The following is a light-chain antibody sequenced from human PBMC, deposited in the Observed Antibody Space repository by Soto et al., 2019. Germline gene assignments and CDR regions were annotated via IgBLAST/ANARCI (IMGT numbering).Light chain of an antibody. CDR2: DAS. CDR1: QSVSSY. Sequence: EIVLTQSPATLSLSPGERATLSCRASQSVSSYLAWYQKKPGQAPRLLIYDASNRATGIPDRFSGSGSGTDFTLTISSLEPEDFAVYYCQKRSNWPPITFGQGTRLEIK. CDR3: QKRSNWPPIT. J-gene: IGKJ5*01. V-gene: IGKV3-11*01.